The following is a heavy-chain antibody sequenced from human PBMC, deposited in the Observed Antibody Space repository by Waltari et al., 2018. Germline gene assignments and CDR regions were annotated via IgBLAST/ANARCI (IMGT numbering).Heavy chain of an antibody. D-gene: IGHD6-19*01. CDR3: ARDRSVAGDFDY. CDR2: IYYSGST. V-gene: IGHV4-59*11. J-gene: IGHJ4*02. Sequence: QVQLQESGPGLVKPSETLSLTCTVSGGSISSHYWSWIRQPPGKGLEWIGYIYYSGSTNYNPSLKSRVTISVDMSKNQFSLKLSSVTAADTAVYYCARDRSVAGDFDYWGQGTLVTVSS. CDR1: GGSISSHY.